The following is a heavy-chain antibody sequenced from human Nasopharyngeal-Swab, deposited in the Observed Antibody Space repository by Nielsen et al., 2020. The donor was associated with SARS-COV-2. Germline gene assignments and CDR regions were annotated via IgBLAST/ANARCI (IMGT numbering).Heavy chain of an antibody. V-gene: IGHV3-48*01. Sequence: GGSLRLSCVSSGFTFSSHGMNWVRQAPGKGLVWVADITSSSSVTHYAESVKGRFSISRDSSKNTLYLQMDSLRGEDTAVYYCAKDHSSSWGGDYWGQGTLVAVSS. CDR3: AKDHSSSWGGDY. J-gene: IGHJ4*02. D-gene: IGHD6-13*01. CDR1: GFTFSSHG. CDR2: ITSSSSVT.